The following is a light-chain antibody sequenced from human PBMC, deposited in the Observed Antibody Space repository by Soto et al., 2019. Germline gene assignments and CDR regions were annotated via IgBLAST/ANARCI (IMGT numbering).Light chain of an antibody. CDR2: DVS. J-gene: IGLJ1*01. Sequence: QSVLTQPASVSGSPGQSSTISCTGTSSDVGGYNYVSWYQQHPGKAPKLRIYDVSNRPSGVSNRFSGSKSGNTASLTISGLQAEDEADYYCSSYTSSSTYVFGTGTKVTVL. V-gene: IGLV2-14*01. CDR3: SSYTSSSTYV. CDR1: SSDVGGYNY.